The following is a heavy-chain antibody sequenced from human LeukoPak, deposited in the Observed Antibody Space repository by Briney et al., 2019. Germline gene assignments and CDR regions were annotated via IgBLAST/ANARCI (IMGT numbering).Heavy chain of an antibody. CDR3: AGGIAVAIDY. CDR2: VYSGGST. J-gene: IGHJ4*02. CDR1: GFTVRSNY. Sequence: GGSLRLSCAASGFTVRSNYMTWVRQAPGKGLEWVSVVYSGGSTNYADSVKGRFTISRDNSKNTLYLQVNSLRAEDTAVYYCAGGIAVAIDYWGQGTLVTVSS. D-gene: IGHD6-19*01. V-gene: IGHV3-53*01.